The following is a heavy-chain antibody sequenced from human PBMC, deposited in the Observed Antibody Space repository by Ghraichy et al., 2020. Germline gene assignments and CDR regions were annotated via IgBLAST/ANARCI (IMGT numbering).Heavy chain of an antibody. CDR1: GGSISSDSYF. D-gene: IGHD3-22*01. CDR2: FYTGGST. V-gene: IGHV4-61*02. CDR3: ARNYYDSSGFFGYWFDP. Sequence: SETLSLTCTVSGGSISSDSYFWSWIRQPAGKGLEWIGRFYTGGSTNYNPSLRSRVTISLDASKNQFSLRLTSVTAADTAVYYCARNYYDSSGFFGYWFDPWGQGILVTVSS. J-gene: IGHJ5*02.